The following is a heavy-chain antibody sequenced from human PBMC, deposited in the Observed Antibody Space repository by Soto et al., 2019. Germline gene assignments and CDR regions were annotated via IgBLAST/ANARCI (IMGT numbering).Heavy chain of an antibody. D-gene: IGHD4-4*01. J-gene: IGHJ1*01. CDR3: ARGQVDGYSIFQH. Sequence: QVQLVESGGGVVQPGRSLRLSCAASGFTFSSYAMHWVRQAPGKGLEWVAVISYDGSNKYYADSVKGRFTISRDNSKNTLYLQMNSLRAEDTAVYYCARGQVDGYSIFQHWGQGTLVTVSS. CDR2: ISYDGSNK. CDR1: GFTFSSYA. V-gene: IGHV3-30-3*01.